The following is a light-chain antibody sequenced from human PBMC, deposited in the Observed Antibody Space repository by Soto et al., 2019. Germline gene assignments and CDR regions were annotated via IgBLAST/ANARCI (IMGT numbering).Light chain of an antibody. Sequence: QSALTQPASVSGSPGQSITISCTGTSSDVGSYNLVSWYQQHPGKAPKLMIYEDSKRPSGVSNRFSGSKSGNTASLTISGLQAEDEADYYCCSYAGSSTYVFGTGTKI. CDR1: SSDVGSYNL. J-gene: IGLJ1*01. CDR3: CSYAGSSTYV. CDR2: EDS. V-gene: IGLV2-23*01.